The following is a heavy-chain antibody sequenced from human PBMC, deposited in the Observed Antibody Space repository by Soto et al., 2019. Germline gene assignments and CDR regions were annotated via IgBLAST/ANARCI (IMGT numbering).Heavy chain of an antibody. J-gene: IGHJ4*02. D-gene: IGHD1-1*01. V-gene: IGHV1-69*01. CDR1: GGTFSTYG. CDR2: IIPVFAST. CDR3: ATAGFRGTAIQRFEH. Sequence: QVHLVQSGAEVKKPASSVKVSCQASGGTFSTYGITWVRQAPGHGLEWMGAIIPVFASTSSAQLFRGRLPITADEVSSTAYMELSGLTSEDTAIYYCATAGFRGTAIQRFEHWGQGTLVTVS.